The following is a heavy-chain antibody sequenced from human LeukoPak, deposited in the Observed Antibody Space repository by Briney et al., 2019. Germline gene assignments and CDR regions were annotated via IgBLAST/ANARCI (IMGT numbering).Heavy chain of an antibody. CDR3: TRTISYYYYGMDV. V-gene: IGHV3-15*01. J-gene: IGHJ6*02. D-gene: IGHD3-3*01. CDR2: IKSKTDGGTT. Sequence: AGGSLRLSCAASGFTFNNYAVHWVRQAPGKGLEWVGRIKSKTDGGTTDYAAPVKGRFTISRDDSKNTLYLQMNSLKTEDTAVYYCTRTISYYYYGMDVWGQGTTVTVSS. CDR1: GFTFNNYA.